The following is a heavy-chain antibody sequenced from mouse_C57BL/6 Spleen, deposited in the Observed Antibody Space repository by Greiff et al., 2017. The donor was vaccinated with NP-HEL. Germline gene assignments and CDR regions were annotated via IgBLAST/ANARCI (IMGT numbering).Heavy chain of an antibody. J-gene: IGHJ2*01. D-gene: IGHD4-1*02. CDR3: AYQLGGDY. CDR2: INPSSGYT. CDR1: GYTFTSYW. Sequence: VQLQQSGAELAKPGASVKLSCKASGYTFTSYWMHWVKQRPGQGLEWIGYINPSSGYTKYNQKFKGKATLTVDKSSSTAYMELNSLTSEDSAVYYCAYQLGGDYWGQGTTLTVSS. V-gene: IGHV1-7*01.